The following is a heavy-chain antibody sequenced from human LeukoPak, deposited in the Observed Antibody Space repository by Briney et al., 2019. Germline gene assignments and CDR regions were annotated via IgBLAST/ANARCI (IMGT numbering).Heavy chain of an antibody. CDR3: TREEGGVSSN. J-gene: IGHJ4*02. V-gene: IGHV3-49*03. Sequence: GGSLRLSCPTSGFTFGDHAMSWFRQAPGKGLEWVGFIRSKAYGGTTEYAASVEGRFTISRDDSNSIAYLQMNSLKTEDTAVYYCTREEGGVSSNWGQGTLVTVSS. CDR2: IRSKAYGGTT. CDR1: GFTFGDHA. D-gene: IGHD2-8*02.